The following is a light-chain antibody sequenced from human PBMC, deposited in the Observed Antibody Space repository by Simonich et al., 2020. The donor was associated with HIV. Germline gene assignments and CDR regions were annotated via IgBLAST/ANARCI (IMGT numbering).Light chain of an antibody. Sequence: QSALTQPASVSGSPGQSITISCTGNSSDVGGYKYVSWYQQHPGKAPKLMISDVTERPSGISDRFSGSKSDSTASRTISGLRAEDEADYYCSSYTSTSTWVFGGGTKLTVL. V-gene: IGLV2-14*01. CDR2: DVT. J-gene: IGLJ3*02. CDR3: SSYTSTSTWV. CDR1: SSDVGGYKY.